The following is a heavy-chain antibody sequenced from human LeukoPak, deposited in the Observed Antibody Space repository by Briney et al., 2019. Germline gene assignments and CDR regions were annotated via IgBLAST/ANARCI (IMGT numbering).Heavy chain of an antibody. V-gene: IGHV3-30-3*01. J-gene: IGHJ6*02. CDR1: GFTFSSYA. D-gene: IGHD2-15*01. CDR2: ISYDGSNK. Sequence: GRSLRLSCAASGFTFSSYAMHWVRQAPGKGLEWVAVISYDGSNKYYADSVKGRFTISRDNSKNTLYLQMNSLRAEDTAVYFCVRDTHPYCSGGSCFSYYYGMDVWGQGTTVTVSS. CDR3: VRDTHPYCSGGSCFSYYYGMDV.